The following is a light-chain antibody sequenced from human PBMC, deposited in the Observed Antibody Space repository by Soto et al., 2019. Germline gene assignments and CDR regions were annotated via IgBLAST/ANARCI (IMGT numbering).Light chain of an antibody. CDR2: STN. CDR1: SGPVSTSYY. Sequence: QTVVTQEPSFSVSPGGTVTLTCGLSSGPVSTSYYPSWYQQTPGQAPRTLIYSTNTRSSGVPDRFSGSILGNKAALTITGAQADDESDYYCVLYMGSGIYWVFGGGTKLTVL. V-gene: IGLV8-61*01. J-gene: IGLJ3*02. CDR3: VLYMGSGIYWV.